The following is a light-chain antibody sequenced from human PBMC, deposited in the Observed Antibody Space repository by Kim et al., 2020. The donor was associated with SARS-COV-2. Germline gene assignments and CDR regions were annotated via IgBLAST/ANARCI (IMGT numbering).Light chain of an antibody. Sequence: GQSITISCTGTSSDVGGYDYVSWYQHHPGEAPQLMVYDVSKRPSGVSNRFSGSKSGNTAALTISGLQAEDEAVYYCSSYTITNTWVFGGGTQLTVL. CDR1: SSDVGGYDY. V-gene: IGLV2-14*03. J-gene: IGLJ3*02. CDR2: DVS. CDR3: SSYTITNTWV.